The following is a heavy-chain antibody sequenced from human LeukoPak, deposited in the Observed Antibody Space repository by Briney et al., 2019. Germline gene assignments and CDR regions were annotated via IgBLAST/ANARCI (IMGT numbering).Heavy chain of an antibody. V-gene: IGHV4-59*12. J-gene: IGHJ6*03. CDR2: IYYSGST. CDR3: ARDSGYDYGAHNYYYMDV. D-gene: IGHD5-12*01. Sequence: SETLSLTCTVSGGSISSYYWSWIRQPPGKGLEWIGYIYYSGSTNYNPSLKSRVTISVDTSKNQFSLKLSSVTAADTAVYYCARDSGYDYGAHNYYYMDVWGKGTTVTVSS. CDR1: GGSISSYY.